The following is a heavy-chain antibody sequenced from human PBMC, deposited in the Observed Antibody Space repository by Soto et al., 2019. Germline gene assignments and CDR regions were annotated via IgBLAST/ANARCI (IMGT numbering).Heavy chain of an antibody. Sequence: EVKLLESGGGLIQPGGSLRLSCAASGFTFSSYAMSWVRQAPGKGLEWVSAISGSGGSTYYADSVKGRFTISRDNSKNTLYLQMNSLRAEDTAVYYCAKALGYDFWVDYWGQGTLVTVSS. CDR1: GFTFSSYA. J-gene: IGHJ4*02. CDR3: AKALGYDFWVDY. CDR2: ISGSGGST. D-gene: IGHD3-3*01. V-gene: IGHV3-23*01.